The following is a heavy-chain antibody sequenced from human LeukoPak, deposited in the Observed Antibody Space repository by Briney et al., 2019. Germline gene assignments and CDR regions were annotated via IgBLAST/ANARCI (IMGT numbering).Heavy chain of an antibody. CDR1: GGSISTYY. CDR3: ARQGYWSGYFVFDY. Sequence: SETLSLTCTVSGGSISTYYWSWVRQPPGKGLEYIGFIYSSGTTNYNPSLESRVTMSVDTSKNQFSLKLSSVAAADTAVYYCARQGYWSGYFVFDYWGQGTLVTVSS. J-gene: IGHJ4*02. D-gene: IGHD3-3*01. CDR2: IYSSGTT. V-gene: IGHV4-59*08.